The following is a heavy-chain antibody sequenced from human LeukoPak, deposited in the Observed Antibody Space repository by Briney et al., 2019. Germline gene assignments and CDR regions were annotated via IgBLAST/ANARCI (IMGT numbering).Heavy chain of an antibody. V-gene: IGHV4-4*07. Sequence: SETLSLTCTVSSGSISGYYWSWIRQPAGKGLEWIGRIYTSGSTNYNPSLKSRVTISVDTSKTQFSLKLSSVTAADAAVYYCARDRADWGPFDAFDIWGQGTMVTVSS. CDR2: IYTSGST. J-gene: IGHJ3*02. CDR3: ARDRADWGPFDAFDI. CDR1: SGSISGYY. D-gene: IGHD7-27*01.